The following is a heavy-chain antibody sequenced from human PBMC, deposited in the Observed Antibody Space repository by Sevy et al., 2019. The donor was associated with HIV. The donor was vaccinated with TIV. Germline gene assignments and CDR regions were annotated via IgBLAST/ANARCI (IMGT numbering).Heavy chain of an antibody. CDR3: VKGYGNNWGNFLHQ. V-gene: IGHV3-9*03. J-gene: IGHJ1*01. CDR2: ISSNSDSL. D-gene: IGHD1-1*01. Sequence: GGSLRLSCAASGFTFDDYAMHWVRQAPGKGLEWVSGISSNSDSLGYTVSVKGRFTISRDNGKSSLYLQLNRVRADDMALYYCVKGYGNNWGNFLHQWGQGTLVTVSS. CDR1: GFTFDDYA.